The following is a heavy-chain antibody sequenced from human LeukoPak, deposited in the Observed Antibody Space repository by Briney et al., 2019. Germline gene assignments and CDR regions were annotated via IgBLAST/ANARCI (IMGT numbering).Heavy chain of an antibody. CDR3: AKADIVSNYFDY. V-gene: IGHV3-23*01. CDR1: GFTFSSYA. D-gene: IGHD3-16*02. J-gene: IGHJ4*02. Sequence: GGSLRFSCAASGFTFSSYAMSWVRQAPGKGLEWVSAISGSGGSTYYADSVKGRFTISRDNSKNTLYLQMNSLRAEDTAVYYCAKADIVSNYFDYWGQGTLVTVSS. CDR2: ISGSGGST.